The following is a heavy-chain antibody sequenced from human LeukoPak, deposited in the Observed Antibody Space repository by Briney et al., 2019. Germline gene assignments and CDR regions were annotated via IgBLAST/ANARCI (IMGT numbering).Heavy chain of an antibody. CDR3: ARDRGAVTDVFDY. V-gene: IGHV3-11*04. CDR1: GFTFSDYY. J-gene: IGHJ4*02. CDR2: ITSSGTTI. D-gene: IGHD6-19*01. Sequence: PGGSLRLSCVASGFTFSDYYMSWIRQAPGKGLEWVSYITSSGTTIHYADSVKGRFTISRDNAKNSLYLQMNSLRAEDTAVYYCARDRGAVTDVFDYWGQGTLVTVSS.